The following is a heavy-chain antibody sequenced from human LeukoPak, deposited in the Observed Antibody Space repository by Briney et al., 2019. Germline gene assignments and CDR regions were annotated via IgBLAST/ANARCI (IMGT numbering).Heavy chain of an antibody. V-gene: IGHV3-66*01. CDR1: GFILSRNY. CDR2: IYINDYA. CDR3: ARDVLREGSSFN. D-gene: IGHD3-10*01. J-gene: IGHJ4*02. Sequence: PRGSLRLSCAASGFILSRNYMSWVRQAPGKGLEWVSIIYINDYAYYSDSVKGRFTISRDNSKNTLDLQMSSLSAEDTAVYYCARDVLREGSSFNWGQGPLVTVSS.